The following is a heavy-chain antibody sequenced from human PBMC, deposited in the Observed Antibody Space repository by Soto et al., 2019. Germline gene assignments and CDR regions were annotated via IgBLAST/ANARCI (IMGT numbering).Heavy chain of an antibody. J-gene: IGHJ5*02. CDR3: ARVGYCSGGSCYSGRDWFDP. V-gene: IGHV1-69*02. CDR1: GGTFSMYT. D-gene: IGHD2-15*01. Sequence: SVKAACKAAGGTFSMYTMGWVRQAPGQGLEWMGRIIPILGIANYAQKFQGRVTITADKSTSTAYMELSSLRSEDTAVYYCARVGYCSGGSCYSGRDWFDPWGQGTLVTVSS. CDR2: IIPILGIA.